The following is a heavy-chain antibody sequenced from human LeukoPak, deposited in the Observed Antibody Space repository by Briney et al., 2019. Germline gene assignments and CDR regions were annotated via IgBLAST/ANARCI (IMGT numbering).Heavy chain of an antibody. V-gene: IGHV3-7*03. D-gene: IGHD6-13*01. CDR2: IKQDGSEK. Sequence: GGSLRLSCAASGFTFSSYWMSWVRQAPGKGLEWVANIKQDGSEKYYVDSVKGRFTISRDNAKNSLYLQMNSLRAEDTAVYYCAKGYRAAAAGSSPFDYWGQGTLVTVSS. CDR1: GFTFSSYW. CDR3: AKGYRAAAAGSSPFDY. J-gene: IGHJ4*02.